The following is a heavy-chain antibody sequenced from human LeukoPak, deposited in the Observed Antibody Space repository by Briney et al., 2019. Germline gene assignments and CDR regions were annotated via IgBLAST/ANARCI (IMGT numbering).Heavy chain of an antibody. CDR1: GFTFSSYG. CDR3: AKDETTVTTGFDP. J-gene: IGHJ5*02. V-gene: IGHV3-30*18. Sequence: GGTLRLSCAASGFTFSSYGMHWVRQAPGKGLEWVAVISDDGSNKYYADSVKGRFTISRDNSKNTLYLQMNSLRAEDTAVYCCAKDETTVTTGFDPWGQGTLVAVSS. CDR2: ISDDGSNK. D-gene: IGHD4-17*01.